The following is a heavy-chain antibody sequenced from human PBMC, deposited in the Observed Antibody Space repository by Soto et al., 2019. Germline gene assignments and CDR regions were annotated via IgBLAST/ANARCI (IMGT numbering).Heavy chain of an antibody. Sequence: VQLVQSGAEVKKPGSSVKVSCKASGGTFSSYAINWVRQAPGQGLEWMGGIIPIFGTANYAQKFQGRVTMTADESTSTAYMELSSLRSEDTAVYYCARCRRDGYNRNWFDPWGQGTLVTVSS. CDR2: IIPIFGTA. D-gene: IGHD5-12*01. CDR3: ARCRRDGYNRNWFDP. V-gene: IGHV1-69*12. CDR1: GGTFSSYA. J-gene: IGHJ5*02.